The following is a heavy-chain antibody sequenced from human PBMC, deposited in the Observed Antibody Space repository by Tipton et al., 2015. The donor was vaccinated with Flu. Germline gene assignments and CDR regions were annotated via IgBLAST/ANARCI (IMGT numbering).Heavy chain of an antibody. J-gene: IGHJ6*02. CDR2: IYYSGTT. D-gene: IGHD1-1*01. V-gene: IGHV4-39*07. CDR1: GDSISTTIYY. Sequence: TLSLTCTVSGDSISTTIYYWGWVRQPPVKGLEWIGSIYYSGTTYYNPSLKSRVTISVDSSKNEYSLTLASLTAADTAVYYCARDLWNDRRAYYYYGVDVWGQGTTVTVSS. CDR3: ARDLWNDRRAYYYYGVDV.